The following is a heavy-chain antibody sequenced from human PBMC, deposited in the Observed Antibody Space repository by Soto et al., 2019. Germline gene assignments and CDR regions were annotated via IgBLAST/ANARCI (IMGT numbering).Heavy chain of an antibody. V-gene: IGHV4-59*13. CDR2: IYYSGST. Sequence: SETLSLTCPVSGVSSSPYYVSWVRTPPGKGLEWIAYIYYSGSTNYNPSLKSRVTISVDTSKNQCSLKLSSVTAADTAVYFCARASYFSDSFGYFLDSWGQGTWV. CDR3: ARASYFSDSFGYFLDS. CDR1: GVSSSPYY. D-gene: IGHD3-22*01. J-gene: IGHJ4*02.